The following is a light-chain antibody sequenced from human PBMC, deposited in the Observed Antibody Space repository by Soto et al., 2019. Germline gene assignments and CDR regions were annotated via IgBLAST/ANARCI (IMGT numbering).Light chain of an antibody. CDR2: GAS. CDR1: QIISSKY. J-gene: IGKJ3*01. Sequence: IVLTQSPGTLSLSPGERATLSCRASQIISSKYLAWYQQKSGQAPRLVIYGASSRATGIPDRFSGSGSGTDFTLTINRLEPEDFAVYYCQQYGSSPFSFGPGTKVDIK. CDR3: QQYGSSPFS. V-gene: IGKV3-20*01.